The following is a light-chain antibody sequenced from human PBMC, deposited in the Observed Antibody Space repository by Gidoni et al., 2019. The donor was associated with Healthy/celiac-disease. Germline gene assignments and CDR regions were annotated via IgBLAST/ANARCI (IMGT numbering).Light chain of an antibody. J-gene: IGKJ1*01. CDR2: AAS. Sequence: DIKMIQSPSALSASVGDRVTITCRAIQSISSYLNWYQQKPGKAPKLLIYAASSWQSGVPSRFSGSGSGTDFTLTISSLQPEDFATYYCQQSYSTPRTFGQGTKVEIK. V-gene: IGKV1-39*01. CDR1: QSISSY. CDR3: QQSYSTPRT.